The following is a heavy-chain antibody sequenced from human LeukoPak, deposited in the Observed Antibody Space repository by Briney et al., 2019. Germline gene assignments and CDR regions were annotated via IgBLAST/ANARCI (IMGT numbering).Heavy chain of an antibody. CDR1: GGSISSNSYY. Sequence: SETLSLTCTVSGGSISSNSYYWGWIRQPPGKGLEWIGSIYYSGSTNYNPSLKSRVTISVDTSKNQFSLKLSSVTAADTAVYYCARVAYSGYGLVGYYYYYMDVWGKGTTVTVSS. D-gene: IGHD5-12*01. CDR3: ARVAYSGYGLVGYYYYYMDV. V-gene: IGHV4-39*07. J-gene: IGHJ6*03. CDR2: IYYSGST.